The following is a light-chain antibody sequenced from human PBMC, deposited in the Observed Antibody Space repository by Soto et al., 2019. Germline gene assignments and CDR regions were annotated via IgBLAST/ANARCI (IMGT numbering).Light chain of an antibody. CDR2: SAS. Sequence: VIWMTQSPSLLSASTGDRVTISCRMSQGISSYLAWYQQKPGEVPKLLIYSASSLHSGVPSRFTGSGSETDFTLTIRSLQPEDFATYYCQHGYVAPYNFGQGTKVDIK. J-gene: IGKJ2*01. CDR1: QGISSY. CDR3: QHGYVAPYN. V-gene: IGKV1D-8*01.